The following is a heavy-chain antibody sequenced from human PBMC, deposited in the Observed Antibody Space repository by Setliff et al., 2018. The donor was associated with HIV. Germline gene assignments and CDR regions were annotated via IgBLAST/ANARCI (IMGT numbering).Heavy chain of an antibody. CDR2: IYYSGST. J-gene: IGHJ3*01. CDR3: ARVQMAYAAFDV. D-gene: IGHD4-17*01. CDR1: GGSISRGAYY. V-gene: IGHV4-39*07. Sequence: SETLSLTCTVSGGSISRGAYYWSWIRQPPGKGLEWIGSIYYSGSTYYNPSLKSRVTISVDTSKHQFSLKLSSVTAADTAVYYCARVQMAYAAFDVWGQGTMVTVSS.